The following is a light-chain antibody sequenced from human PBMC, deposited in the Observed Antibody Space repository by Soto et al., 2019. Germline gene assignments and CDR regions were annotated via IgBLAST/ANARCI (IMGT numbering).Light chain of an antibody. J-gene: IGKJ1*01. CDR3: LQDYNYPRT. CDR1: QDISNY. Sequence: IQMTQSPSSLSASVGARVTITCQASQDISNYLNWYQQKKGKAPKLLIYAASSLQSGVPSRFSGSGYGTDFNLTISSLQTEDFATYYCLQDYNYPRTFGQGTKVDIK. V-gene: IGKV1-6*01. CDR2: AAS.